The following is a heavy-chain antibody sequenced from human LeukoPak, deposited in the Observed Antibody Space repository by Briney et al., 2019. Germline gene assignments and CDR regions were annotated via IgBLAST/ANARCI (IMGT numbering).Heavy chain of an antibody. J-gene: IGHJ6*02. CDR2: IIPILGIA. CDR1: GGTFSSYA. D-gene: IGHD2-2*02. Sequence: GASVKVSCTASGGTFSSYAISWVRQAPGQGLEWMGRIIPILGIANYAQKFQGRVTITADKSTSTAYMELSSLRSEDTAVYYCARVDIVVVPAAITQYRDYYYYGMDVWGQGTTVTVSS. V-gene: IGHV1-69*04. CDR3: ARVDIVVVPAAITQYRDYYYYGMDV.